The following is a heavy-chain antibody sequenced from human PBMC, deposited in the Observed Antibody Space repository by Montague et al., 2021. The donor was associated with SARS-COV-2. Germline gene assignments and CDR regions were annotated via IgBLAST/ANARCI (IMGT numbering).Heavy chain of an antibody. CDR1: GGSFSTYY. D-gene: IGHD3-3*01. Sequence: SETLSLTCAVYGGSFSTYYWAWIRQSPGKGLEWIGNIDHSGNANXXPSLKSRVSISVDTFSSQFSLYLTSVTAADAAVYYCARDQTVLEWIWYGMDVWGPGTTVTVSS. CDR3: ARDQTVLEWIWYGMDV. J-gene: IGHJ6*02. V-gene: IGHV4-34*01. CDR2: IDHSGNA.